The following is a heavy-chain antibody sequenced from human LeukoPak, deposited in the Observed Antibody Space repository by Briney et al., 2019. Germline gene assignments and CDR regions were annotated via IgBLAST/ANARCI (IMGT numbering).Heavy chain of an antibody. V-gene: IGHV3-30*04. Sequence: GGSLRLSCAASGFTFSSYAMHWVRQAPGKGLEWVAVISYDGSNKYYADSVKGRFTISRDNSKNTLYLQMNSLRAEDTAVYYCAKVEGYCSSTSCYARHYYHGMDVWGQGTTVTVSS. CDR3: AKVEGYCSSTSCYARHYYHGMDV. D-gene: IGHD2-2*01. CDR2: ISYDGSNK. CDR1: GFTFSSYA. J-gene: IGHJ6*02.